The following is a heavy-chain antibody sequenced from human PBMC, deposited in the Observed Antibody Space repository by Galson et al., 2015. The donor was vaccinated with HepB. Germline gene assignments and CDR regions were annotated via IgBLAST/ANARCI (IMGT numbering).Heavy chain of an antibody. V-gene: IGHV3-64D*06. CDR2: ISSNGGST. CDR3: VKDLGSPFGRYYDFWSANFRPGY. D-gene: IGHD3-3*01. CDR1: GFTFSSYA. J-gene: IGHJ4*02. Sequence: SLRLSCAASGFTFSSYAMHWVRQAPGKGLEYVSAISSNGGSTYYADSVKGRFTISRDNSKNTLYLQMSSLRAEDTAVYYCVKDLGSPFGRYYDFWSANFRPGYWGQGTLVTVSS.